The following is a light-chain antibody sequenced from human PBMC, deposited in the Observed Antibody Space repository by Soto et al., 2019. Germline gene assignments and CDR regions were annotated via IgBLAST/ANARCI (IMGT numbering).Light chain of an antibody. CDR1: QSISSW. Sequence: ITTTQSPSALSASVGDRVTIPCRASQSISSWLAWYQQKPGKAPKLLIYAASSLQSGVPSRFSGSGSGTDFTLTISSLQPEDFATYYCLQDYNYPRTFGQGTMVDIK. CDR2: AAS. CDR3: LQDYNYPRT. V-gene: IGKV1-6*01. J-gene: IGKJ1*01.